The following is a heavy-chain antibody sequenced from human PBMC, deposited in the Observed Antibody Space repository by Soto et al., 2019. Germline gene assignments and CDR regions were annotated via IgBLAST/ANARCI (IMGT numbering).Heavy chain of an antibody. CDR1: GFTFSSYW. D-gene: IGHD3-22*01. J-gene: IGHJ4*02. CDR2: INSDGSST. V-gene: IGHV3-74*01. Sequence: EVQLVESGGGLVQPGGSLRLSCAASGFTFSSYWMHWVRQAPGKGLVWVSRINSDGSSTSYADSVKGRFTISRDNAKNTLYLQMNSLRAEDTAVYYCAKDGRHYDSSGSYNFDYWGQGTLVTVSS. CDR3: AKDGRHYDSSGSYNFDY.